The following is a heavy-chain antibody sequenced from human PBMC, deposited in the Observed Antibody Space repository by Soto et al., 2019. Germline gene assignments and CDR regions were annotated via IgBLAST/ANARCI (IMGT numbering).Heavy chain of an antibody. CDR2: IWYDGSKT. D-gene: IGHD3-16*01. J-gene: IGHJ4*02. CDR3: ARISPDKGGIDS. V-gene: IGHV3-33*01. CDR1: GFSFRTFG. Sequence: QVMLEESGGGVVQPGRSLKLSCAASGFSFRTFGMHWVRQAPGKGLEWVAVIWYDGSKTYYADSVKGRFTISRDNSKNTLYLQMNSLSAADTAVYYCARISPDKGGIDSWGQVTLVTVSS.